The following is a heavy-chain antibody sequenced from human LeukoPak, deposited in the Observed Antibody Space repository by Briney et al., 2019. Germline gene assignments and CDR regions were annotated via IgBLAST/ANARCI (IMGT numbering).Heavy chain of an antibody. CDR1: GFTFSSYE. D-gene: IGHD6-19*01. V-gene: IGHV3-48*03. Sequence: PGGSLRLSCAASGFTFSSYEMNWVRQAPGKGLEWVSYISSSGSTIYYADSVKGRFTISRDNAKNSLYLQMNSLRAEDTAVYYCAAGSGSGWDRGQLGFAFDIWGQGTMVTVSS. CDR2: ISSSGSTI. CDR3: AAGSGSGWDRGQLGFAFDI. J-gene: IGHJ3*02.